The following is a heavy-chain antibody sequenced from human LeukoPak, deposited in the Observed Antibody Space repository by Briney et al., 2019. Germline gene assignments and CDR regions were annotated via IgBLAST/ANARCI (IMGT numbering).Heavy chain of an antibody. D-gene: IGHD4-17*01. V-gene: IGHV3-30-3*01. CDR3: AIDYGDYPGSAFDI. CDR1: GFTFSSYA. Sequence: GGSLRLSCAASGFTFSSYAMYWVRQAPGKGLEWVAVISYDGSNKYYADSVKGRFTISRDNSKNTLYLQMNSLRAEDTAVYYCAIDYGDYPGSAFDIWGQGTMVTVSS. CDR2: ISYDGSNK. J-gene: IGHJ3*02.